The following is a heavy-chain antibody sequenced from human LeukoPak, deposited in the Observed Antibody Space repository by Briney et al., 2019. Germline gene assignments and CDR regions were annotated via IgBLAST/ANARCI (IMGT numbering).Heavy chain of an antibody. CDR2: ISGNNVNQ. CDR3: ARDGTSTDDY. D-gene: IGHD2-2*01. Sequence: ASVKVSCKTSGYTFSNFGINWVRQAPGQGLEWMGWISGNNVNQNYGQRFQGRLTVTTDTSTSTAYMELRNLRFDDTAVYYCARDGTSTDDYWGQGTLVTVSS. V-gene: IGHV1-18*01. J-gene: IGHJ4*02. CDR1: GYTFSNFG.